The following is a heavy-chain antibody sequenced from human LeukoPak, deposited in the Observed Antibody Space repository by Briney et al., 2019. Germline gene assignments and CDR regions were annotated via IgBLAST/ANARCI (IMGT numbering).Heavy chain of an antibody. V-gene: IGHV3-23*01. J-gene: IGHJ4*02. CDR1: GFNVSSYG. D-gene: IGHD6-19*01. CDR3: AQGYSSGWFPY. Sequence: GGSLRLSCAVSGFNVSSYGMSWVRQAPGKGLEWISAINVNGDTKYYADSVKGRFIISRDNSENTLYLQMNSLRTEDTAVYYCAQGYSSGWFPYWGQGSLVSVSS. CDR2: INVNGDTK.